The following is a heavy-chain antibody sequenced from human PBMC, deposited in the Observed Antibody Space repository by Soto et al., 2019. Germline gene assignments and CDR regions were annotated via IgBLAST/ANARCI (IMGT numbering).Heavy chain of an antibody. Sequence: QLQLQESGPGLVKPSETLSLTCTVSGGSISSSSYYWGWIRQPPGKGLEWIGSIYYSGSTYYNPSLKSRVTISVDTSKNQFSLKLSSVTAADTAVYYCARHRSSHLNPFDYWGQGTLVTVSS. CDR2: IYYSGST. J-gene: IGHJ4*02. D-gene: IGHD6-13*01. CDR3: ARHRSSHLNPFDY. V-gene: IGHV4-39*01. CDR1: GGSISSSSYY.